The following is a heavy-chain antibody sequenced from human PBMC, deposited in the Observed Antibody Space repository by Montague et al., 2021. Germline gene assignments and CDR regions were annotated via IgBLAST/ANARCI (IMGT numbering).Heavy chain of an antibody. CDR1: TSTFRTYV. Sequence: SLRLSCAVSTSTFRTYVMSWVRQAPGTGLEWLSSIGGSGDDTHYADSVKGRFTISRDISRKTLYLQMDSLTAEDTAVYFCATRGTIVRGVISPQYFDYWGQGTLVTVSS. J-gene: IGHJ4*02. CDR2: IGGSGDDT. CDR3: ATRGTIVRGVISPQYFDY. V-gene: IGHV3-23*01. D-gene: IGHD3-10*01.